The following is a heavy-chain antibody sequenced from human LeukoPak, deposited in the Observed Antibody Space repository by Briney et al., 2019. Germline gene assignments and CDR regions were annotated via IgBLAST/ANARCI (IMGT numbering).Heavy chain of an antibody. CDR2: ISGSGGST. Sequence: GGSLRLSCVASGFTFSSYAMSWVRQAPGKGLEWVSGISGSGGSTYYADSVKGRFTISRDSFNNTLYLQMNSLRVEDTAVYYCTKDLAVVPATLSDYWGQGTLVTVSS. V-gene: IGHV3-23*01. J-gene: IGHJ4*02. D-gene: IGHD2-2*01. CDR1: GFTFSSYA. CDR3: TKDLAVVPATLSDY.